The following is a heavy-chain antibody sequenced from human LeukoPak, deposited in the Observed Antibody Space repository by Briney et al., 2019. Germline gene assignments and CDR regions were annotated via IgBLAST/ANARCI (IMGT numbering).Heavy chain of an antibody. J-gene: IGHJ4*02. Sequence: GGSLRLSCAATGFTFSSYWMHWVRQAPGKGPVWLARINSDGYSISYADSVKGRFTISRDNSKNTLYLQMNSLSADDTAVYYCAREVRGDYFDFWGQGTLVTVSS. D-gene: IGHD3-16*01. V-gene: IGHV3-74*01. CDR3: AREVRGDYFDF. CDR1: GFTFSSYW. CDR2: INSDGYSI.